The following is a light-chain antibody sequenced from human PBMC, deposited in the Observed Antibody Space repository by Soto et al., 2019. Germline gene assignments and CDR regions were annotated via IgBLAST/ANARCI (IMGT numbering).Light chain of an antibody. Sequence: DIQMTQSPSSLSTSVGDRVTITCRASQSISSYLNWYQQKPGKAPKLLISTASSLQRGVPSRFSGSGSGTDFTLSISSLQPEDFATYDCQQSYNTPRTFGQGTKVEIK. CDR3: QQSYNTPRT. V-gene: IGKV1-39*01. CDR2: TAS. CDR1: QSISSY. J-gene: IGKJ1*01.